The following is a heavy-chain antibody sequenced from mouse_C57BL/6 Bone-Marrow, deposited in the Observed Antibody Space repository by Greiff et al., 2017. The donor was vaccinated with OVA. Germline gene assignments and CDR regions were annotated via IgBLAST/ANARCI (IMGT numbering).Heavy chain of an antibody. CDR2: IYPRDGST. D-gene: IGHD1-1*01. CDR3: ARDRYYYGSSYVGPWFAY. Sequence: VKLMESDAELVKPGASVKISCKVSGYTFTDHTIHWMKQRPEQGLEWIGYIYPRDGSTKYNEKFKGKATLTADKSSSTAYMQLNSLTSEDSAVYFCARDRYYYGSSYVGPWFAYWGQGTLVTVSA. V-gene: IGHV1-78*01. CDR1: GYTFTDHT. J-gene: IGHJ3*01.